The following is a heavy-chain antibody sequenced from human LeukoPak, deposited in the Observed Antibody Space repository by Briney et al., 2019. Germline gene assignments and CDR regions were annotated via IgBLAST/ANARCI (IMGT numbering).Heavy chain of an antibody. CDR1: GGSFSVYY. D-gene: IGHD3-10*01. CDR3: ARVRLVVRGVIPPTNWFDP. CDR2: INHSGST. J-gene: IGHJ5*02. V-gene: IGHV4-34*01. Sequence: PSETLSLTCAVYGGSFSVYYWSWIRQPPGKGLEWIGEINHSGSTNYNPSLKSRVTISVDTSKNQFSLKLSSVTAADTAVYYCARVRLVVRGVIPPTNWFDPWGQGTLVTVSS.